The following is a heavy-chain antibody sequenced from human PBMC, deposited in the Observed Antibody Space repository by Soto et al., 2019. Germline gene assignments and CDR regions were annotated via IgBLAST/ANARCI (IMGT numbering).Heavy chain of an antibody. CDR1: GGSISTYY. J-gene: IGHJ3*02. Sequence: QVQLQESGPGLVKPSETLSLTCTVSGGSISTYYLNWIRQSAGKGLEWMGRVYINGSTNSHHSLKSRVAMSVDTSNNKFSLKVTSVTAGDTAVYYCARGGRDGFDIWGQGTLVTVSS. CDR2: VYINGST. CDR3: ARGGRDGFDI. V-gene: IGHV4-4*07.